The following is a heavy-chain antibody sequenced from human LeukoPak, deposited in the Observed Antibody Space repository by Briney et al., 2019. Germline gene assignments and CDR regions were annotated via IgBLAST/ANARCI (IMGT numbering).Heavy chain of an antibody. CDR3: ARGGSSWYFDY. CDR2: IYHSGST. V-gene: IGHV4-38-2*02. D-gene: IGHD6-13*01. J-gene: IGHJ4*02. Sequence: PSETLSLTCTVSGYSISSGYYWGWIRQPPGKGLEWIGSIYHSGSTYYNPSLKSRVTISVDTSKNQFSLKLSSVTAADTAVYYCARGGSSWYFDYWGQGTLVTVSS. CDR1: GYSISSGYY.